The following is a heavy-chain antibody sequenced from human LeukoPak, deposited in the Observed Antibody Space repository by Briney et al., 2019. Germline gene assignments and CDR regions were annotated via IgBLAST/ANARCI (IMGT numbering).Heavy chain of an antibody. Sequence: GGSLRLSCAASGFTFSSYAMSWVRQAPGKGLEWVSAISGSGGSTHYADSVKGQFTISRDNSKNTLFLQMNSLRAEDTAVYYCANGPRGGGATTIFDYWGQGTLVTVSS. J-gene: IGHJ4*02. CDR3: ANGPRGGGATTIFDY. D-gene: IGHD5-12*01. CDR1: GFTFSSYA. V-gene: IGHV3-23*01. CDR2: ISGSGGST.